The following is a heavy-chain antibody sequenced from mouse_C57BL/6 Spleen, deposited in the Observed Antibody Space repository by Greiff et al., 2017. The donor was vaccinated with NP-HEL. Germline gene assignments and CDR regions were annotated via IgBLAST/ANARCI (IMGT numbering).Heavy chain of an antibody. CDR3: ARTADSSGYVEDY. CDR1: GFNIKNTY. V-gene: IGHV14-3*01. J-gene: IGHJ2*01. Sequence: EVMLVESVAELVRPGASVKLSCTASGFNIKNTYMHWVKQRPEQGLEWIGRIDPANGNTKYAPKFQGKATITADTSSNTAYLQLSSLTSEDTAIYYCARTADSSGYVEDYWGQGTTLTVSS. D-gene: IGHD3-2*02. CDR2: IDPANGNT.